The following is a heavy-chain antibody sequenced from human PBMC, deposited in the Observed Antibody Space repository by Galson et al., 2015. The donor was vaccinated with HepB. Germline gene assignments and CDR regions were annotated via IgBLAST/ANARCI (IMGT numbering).Heavy chain of an antibody. CDR1: GFTFSSYG. V-gene: IGHV3-33*01. Sequence: SLRLSCAASGFTFSSYGMHWVRQAPGKGLEWVAVIWYDGSNKYYADSVKGRFTISRDNSKNTLYLQMNSLRAEDTAVYYCARDLGLEWFPPRCPDYWGQGTLVTVSS. J-gene: IGHJ4*02. CDR2: IWYDGSNK. D-gene: IGHD3-3*01. CDR3: ARDLGLEWFPPRCPDY.